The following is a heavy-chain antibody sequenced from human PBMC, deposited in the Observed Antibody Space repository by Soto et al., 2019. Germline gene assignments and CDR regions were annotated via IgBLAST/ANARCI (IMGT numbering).Heavy chain of an antibody. Sequence: GGALRLSCAASGFSFDSYVMNWVRQAPGKGLEWDSSISPSGGGANYADSGKGRVTISRDNSKKTLSLQLTRRRAEDTAVYYCAKDFEQLTWGLHRDGLDVWGQGTPVTVSS. D-gene: IGHD1-1*01. CDR3: AKDFEQLTWGLHRDGLDV. CDR2: ISPSGGGA. J-gene: IGHJ6*02. V-gene: IGHV3-23*01. CDR1: GFSFDSYV.